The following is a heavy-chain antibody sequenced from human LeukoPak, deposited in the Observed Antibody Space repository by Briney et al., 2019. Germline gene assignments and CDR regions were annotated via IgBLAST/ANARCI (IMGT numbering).Heavy chain of an antibody. D-gene: IGHD3-22*01. CDR1: GGSMSTNTCY. CDR2: ICYSGST. Sequence: SETLSLTCTVSGGSMSTNTCYWGWIRQPPGKGLEWIGTICYSGSTYYNPSLKSRVTISVDTSKNQFSLKLTSVTAADTAVYYCARAPPGYYYDSSGYSAGDAFDIWGQGTMVTVSS. CDR3: ARAPPGYYYDSSGYSAGDAFDI. V-gene: IGHV4-39*07. J-gene: IGHJ3*02.